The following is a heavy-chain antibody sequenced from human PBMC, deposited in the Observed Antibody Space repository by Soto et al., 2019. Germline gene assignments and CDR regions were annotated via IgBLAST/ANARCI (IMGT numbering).Heavy chain of an antibody. CDR2: IIPIFGTT. D-gene: IGHD6-13*01. Sequence: QVQLVQSGAEVKKPGSSVKVSCKASGGTFSNYAISWVRQAPGQGLEWMGGIIPIFGTTNFAQRFQGRVTITADESTSTAYRERSSLRSEDTAVYYCAGVSSCWYKGSFDYWGQGPLLTVSS. CDR1: GGTFSNYA. V-gene: IGHV1-69*12. CDR3: AGVSSCWYKGSFDY. J-gene: IGHJ4*02.